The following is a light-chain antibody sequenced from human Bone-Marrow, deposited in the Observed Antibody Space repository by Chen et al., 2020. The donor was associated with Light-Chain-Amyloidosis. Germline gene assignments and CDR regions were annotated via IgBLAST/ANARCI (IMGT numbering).Light chain of an antibody. CDR3: QSYQGSSQGV. CDR1: SGSIATNY. V-gene: IGLV6-57*01. CDR2: EDD. Sequence: NFMLTQPHSVSESPGKTVIISCTRSSGSIATNYVQWYQQRPGSSPTTVIYEDDQRPSGVPDRFSGSIDRSSNSASLTISGLKTEDDADYYCQSYQGSSQGVFGGGTKLTVL. J-gene: IGLJ3*02.